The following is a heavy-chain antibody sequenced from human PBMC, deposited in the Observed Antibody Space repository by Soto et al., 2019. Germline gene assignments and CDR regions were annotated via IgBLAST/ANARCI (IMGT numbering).Heavy chain of an antibody. J-gene: IGHJ4*02. D-gene: IGHD6-6*01. CDR1: GYTFTSYG. Sequence: ASVKVSCKASGYTFTSYGFSWVRQAPGQGLEWMGWISASNGHTNYAQRFQGRVTMTTDTSTTTAYMEVRSLRSDDTAVYYCARDYPCEYPGSSRPPFDYWGQGTLVTVSS. V-gene: IGHV1-18*01. CDR2: ISASNGHT. CDR3: ARDYPCEYPGSSRPPFDY.